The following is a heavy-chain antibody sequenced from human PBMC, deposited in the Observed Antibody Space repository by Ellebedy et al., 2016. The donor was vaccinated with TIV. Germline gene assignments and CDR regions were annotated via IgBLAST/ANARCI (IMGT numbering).Heavy chain of an antibody. CDR1: GFTFSSYG. D-gene: IGHD1-26*01. CDR2: IWYDGSNK. J-gene: IGHJ4*02. Sequence: GESLKISXAASGFTFSSYGMHWVRQAPGKGLEWVAVIWYDGSNKYYADSVKGRFTISRDNSKNTLYLQMNSLRAEDTAVYYCARAKEWELHYWGQGTLVTVSS. V-gene: IGHV3-33*01. CDR3: ARAKEWELHY.